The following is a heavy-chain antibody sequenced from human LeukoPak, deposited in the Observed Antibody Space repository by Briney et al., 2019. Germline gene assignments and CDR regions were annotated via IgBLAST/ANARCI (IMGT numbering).Heavy chain of an antibody. CDR3: ASMGIAVAGWNTYYFDY. V-gene: IGHV1-69*02. J-gene: IGHJ4*02. Sequence: SVKVFCKASGGTFSSYTISWVRQAPGQGLEWMGRIIPILGIANYAQKFQGRVTITADKSTSTAYMELSSLRSEDTAVYYCASMGIAVAGWNTYYFDYWGQGTLVTVSS. CDR1: GGTFSSYT. D-gene: IGHD6-19*01. CDR2: IIPILGIA.